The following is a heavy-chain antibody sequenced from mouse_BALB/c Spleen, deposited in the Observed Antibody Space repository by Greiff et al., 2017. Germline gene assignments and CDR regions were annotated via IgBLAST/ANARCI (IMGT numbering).Heavy chain of an antibody. CDR1: GYSFTSYW. Sequence: VKLMESGPQLVRPGASVKISCKASGYSFTSYWMHWVKQRPGQGLEWIGMIDPSDSETRLNQKFKDKATLTVDKSSSTAYMQLSSPTSEDSAVYYCAREANWVFDYWGQGTTLTVSS. J-gene: IGHJ2*01. V-gene: IGHV1S126*01. CDR2: IDPSDSET. D-gene: IGHD4-1*01. CDR3: AREANWVFDY.